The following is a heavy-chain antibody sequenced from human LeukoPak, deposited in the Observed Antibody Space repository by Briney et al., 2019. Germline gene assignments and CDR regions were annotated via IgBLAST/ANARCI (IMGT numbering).Heavy chain of an antibody. J-gene: IGHJ4*02. CDR3: ARQGFRRYDSSGYYYIDY. Sequence: KPSETLSLTCTVSGGSISSYYWSWIRQPPGKGLEWIGYIYYSGSTNYNPSLKSRVTISVDTSKNQFSLKLSSVTAADTAVYYCARQGFRRYDSSGYYYIDYWGQGTLVTVSS. CDR1: GGSISSYY. D-gene: IGHD3-22*01. CDR2: IYYSGST. V-gene: IGHV4-59*08.